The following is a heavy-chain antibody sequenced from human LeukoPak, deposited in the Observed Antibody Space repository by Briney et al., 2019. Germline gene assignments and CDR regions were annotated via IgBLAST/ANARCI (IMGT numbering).Heavy chain of an antibody. CDR3: ARLRTTDYDILTGYYDAFDI. V-gene: IGHV3-21*01. Sequence: GGSLRLSCAASGFTFSSYSMTWVRQAPGKGLEWVSSISSSSSYIYYADSVKGRFTISRDNAKNSLYLQMNSLRAEDTAVYYCARLRTTDYDILTGYYDAFDIWGQGTMVTVSS. CDR1: GFTFSSYS. CDR2: ISSSSSYI. D-gene: IGHD3-9*01. J-gene: IGHJ3*02.